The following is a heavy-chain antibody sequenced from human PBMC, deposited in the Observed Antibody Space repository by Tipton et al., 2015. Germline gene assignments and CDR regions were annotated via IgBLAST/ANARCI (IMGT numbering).Heavy chain of an antibody. CDR1: GDSISSGGYY. Sequence: LRLSCTVSGDSISSGGYYWTWIRQHPVRGLEWIGYIYNTGSVYYNPSLQSRLSISIDTSKDQFSLTLNSVTAADTAVYYCARLPPPELRYFDWLSHFDYWGQGTVVTVSS. CDR3: ARLPPPELRYFDWLSHFDY. CDR2: IYNTGSV. V-gene: IGHV4-31*03. D-gene: IGHD3-9*01. J-gene: IGHJ4*02.